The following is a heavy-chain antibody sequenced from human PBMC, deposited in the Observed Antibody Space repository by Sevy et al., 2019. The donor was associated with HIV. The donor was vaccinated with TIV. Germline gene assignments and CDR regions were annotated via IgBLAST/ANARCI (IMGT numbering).Heavy chain of an antibody. D-gene: IGHD6-19*01. CDR1: GFSISGYG. J-gene: IGHJ4*02. CDR3: ASEDIRVAGIVYYFDS. Sequence: GGSLRLSCAASGFSISGYGMHWVRQAPGKGLEWVAVIRYDGTNKEYADSVKGRFTISSDNSKNTLYQQMNRLRAEDTAVYYCASEDIRVAGIVYYFDSWGQGTLVTVSS. V-gene: IGHV3-33*01. CDR2: IRYDGTNK.